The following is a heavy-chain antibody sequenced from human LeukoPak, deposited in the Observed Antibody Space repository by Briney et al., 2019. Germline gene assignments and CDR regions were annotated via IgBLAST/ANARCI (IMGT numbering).Heavy chain of an antibody. CDR1: GGTFSSYA. D-gene: IGHD2-21*01. CDR2: IIPIFGTA. V-gene: IGHV1-69*13. Sequence: SVKVSCKASGGTFSSYAISWVRQAPGQGLEWMGGIIPIFGTANYAQKFQGRVTITADESTSTAYMELSSLRSEDTAVYYCARSQAILIWFDPWGQGTLVTVSS. CDR3: ARSQAILIWFDP. J-gene: IGHJ5*02.